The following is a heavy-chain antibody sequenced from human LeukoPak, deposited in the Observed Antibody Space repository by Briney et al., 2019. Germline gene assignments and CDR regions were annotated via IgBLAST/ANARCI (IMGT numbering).Heavy chain of an antibody. V-gene: IGHV3-23*01. J-gene: IGHJ4*02. CDR1: GSGFTDFA. CDR3: AKVQRTTYYDSSGYFDY. D-gene: IGHD3-22*01. Sequence: PGGSLRLSCAAFGSGFTDFAMSWVRQAPGKGLEWVSTISESGPGTNYADSVKGRFTISRDNSKNTLYLQMNSLRAEDTAVYYCAKVQRTTYYDSSGYFDYWGQGTLVTVSS. CDR2: ISESGPGT.